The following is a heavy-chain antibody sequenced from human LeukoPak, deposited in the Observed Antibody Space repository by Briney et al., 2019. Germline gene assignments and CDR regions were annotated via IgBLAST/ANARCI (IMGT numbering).Heavy chain of an antibody. CDR2: INHSGST. Sequence: LETLSLTCAVYGGSFSGYYWSWIRQPPGKGLEWIGEINHSGSTNYNPSLKSRVTISVDTSKNQFSLKLSSVTAADTAVYYCARPYSSSWYAPPWGQGTLVTVSS. J-gene: IGHJ5*02. CDR1: GGSFSGYY. V-gene: IGHV4-34*01. D-gene: IGHD6-13*01. CDR3: ARPYSSSWYAPP.